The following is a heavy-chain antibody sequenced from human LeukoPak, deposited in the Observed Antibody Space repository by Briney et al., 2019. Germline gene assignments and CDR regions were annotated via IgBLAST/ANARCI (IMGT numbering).Heavy chain of an antibody. V-gene: IGHV1-2*02. D-gene: IGHD3-22*01. J-gene: IGHJ5*02. CDR1: GYTFTGYY. CDR2: INPNSGGT. Sequence: GASVKVSCKASGYTFTGYYMHWVRQAPGQGLEWMGWINPNSGGTNYAQKFQGRVTMTRDTSISTAYMELSRLRSDDTAVYYCARDAARRGLYSSGYYYRWGQGTLVTVSS. CDR3: ARDAARRGLYSSGYYYR.